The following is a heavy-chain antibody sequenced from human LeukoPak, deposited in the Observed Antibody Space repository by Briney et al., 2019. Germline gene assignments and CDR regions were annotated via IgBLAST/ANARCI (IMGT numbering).Heavy chain of an antibody. CDR2: ISGSSGNT. CDR3: AKPAKTDYADY. V-gene: IGHV3-23*01. J-gene: IGHJ4*02. D-gene: IGHD1-14*01. Sequence: GGSLRLSCAASGFTFSNYEMNWVRQAPGKGLEWVSAISGSSGNTYYADSVKGRFTISRDNSKNTLYLQMNSLRAEDTALYYCAKPAKTDYADYWGQGTLVTVSS. CDR1: GFTFSNYE.